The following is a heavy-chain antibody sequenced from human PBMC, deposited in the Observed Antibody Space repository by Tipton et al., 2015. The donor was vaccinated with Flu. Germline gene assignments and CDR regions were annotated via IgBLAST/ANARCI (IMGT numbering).Heavy chain of an antibody. CDR2: IFHTGST. Sequence: TLSLTCTISGDSISSDYYWGWIRQPPGKGLEWIGNIFHTGSTYHNPSLKSRVTISINTSKNQFSLKVFSVTAADTAVYYCARVSPRRITAIVVTMLPEGYFDYWGQGTLVTVSS. V-gene: IGHV4-38-2*02. J-gene: IGHJ4*02. CDR3: ARVSPRRITAIVVTMLPEGYFDY. CDR1: GDSISSDYY. D-gene: IGHD3-22*01.